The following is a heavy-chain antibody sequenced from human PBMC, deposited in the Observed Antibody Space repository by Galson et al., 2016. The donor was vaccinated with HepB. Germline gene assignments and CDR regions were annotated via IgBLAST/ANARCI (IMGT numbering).Heavy chain of an antibody. CDR1: GFTVSSNY. CDR2: IYSGGTT. D-gene: IGHD3-3*01. CDR3: VRWSLGLRFFDY. Sequence: SLRLSCAASGFTVSSNYMSWVRQAPGKGLEWVSVIYSGGTTYYADSVKGRFTISRDNAKNTLHLQMNSLRAEDTAVYYCVRWSLGLRFFDYWGQGTLVTVSS. V-gene: IGHV3-66*01. J-gene: IGHJ4*02.